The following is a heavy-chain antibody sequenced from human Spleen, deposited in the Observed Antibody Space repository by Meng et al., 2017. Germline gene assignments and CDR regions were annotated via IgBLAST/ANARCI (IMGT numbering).Heavy chain of an antibody. V-gene: IGHV3-7*01. J-gene: IGHJ4*02. CDR2: IKEDGSEK. CDR1: GFTFSSYW. D-gene: IGHD4-23*01. Sequence: RGSLRLSCAASGFTFSSYWMSWVRQAPGKGLEWVASIKEDGSEKYYVDSVKGRFTISRDNAKNSLYLHMNSLRVEDTAVYYCARDYGGDSGGYWGQGTLVTVSS. CDR3: ARDYGGDSGGY.